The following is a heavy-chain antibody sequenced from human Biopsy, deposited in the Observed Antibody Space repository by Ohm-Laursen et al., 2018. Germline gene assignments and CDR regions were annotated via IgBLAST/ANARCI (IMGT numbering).Heavy chain of an antibody. CDR1: EFIFSRFW. Sequence: LTLTCAASEFIFSRFWMYWVRQAPGKGLVWVSRINSDGSSTNYADAVKGRFTISRDNAKNTVFLQMNSLRAEDTAVYYCTRAEAGSGSLLYFDYWGQGTLVTVSS. J-gene: IGHJ4*02. V-gene: IGHV3-74*01. CDR2: INSDGSST. CDR3: TRAEAGSGSLLYFDY. D-gene: IGHD3-10*01.